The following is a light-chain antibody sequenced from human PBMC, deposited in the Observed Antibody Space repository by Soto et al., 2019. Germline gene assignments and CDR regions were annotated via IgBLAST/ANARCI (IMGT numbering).Light chain of an antibody. CDR1: QSVSSSY. CDR2: GAS. V-gene: IGKV3-20*01. J-gene: IGKJ1*01. CDR3: QQYGSSPLWT. Sequence: EIGLTQSPGTLSLSPGERATLSCRASQSVSSSYLAWYQQKPGQAPRLLIYGASSRATGIPDRFSGSGSGTDFTLTITRLEPDDFAVYYCQQYGSSPLWTFGQGTKVEIK.